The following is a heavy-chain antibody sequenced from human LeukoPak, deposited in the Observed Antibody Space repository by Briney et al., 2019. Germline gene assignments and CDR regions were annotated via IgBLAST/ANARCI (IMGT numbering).Heavy chain of an antibody. CDR2: IYHSGST. CDR3: AREFMVRGVIQY. J-gene: IGHJ4*02. D-gene: IGHD3-10*01. V-gene: IGHV4-38-2*02. Sequence: SETLSLTCTISGGSISSYYWSWIRQPPGKGLEWIGSIYHSGSTYYNPSLKSRVTISVDTSKNQFSLKLSSVTAADTAVYYCAREFMVRGVIQYWGQGTLVTVSS. CDR1: GGSISSYY.